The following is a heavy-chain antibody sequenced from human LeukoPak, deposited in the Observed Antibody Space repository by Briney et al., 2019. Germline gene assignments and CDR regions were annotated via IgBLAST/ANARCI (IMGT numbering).Heavy chain of an antibody. V-gene: IGHV1-58*01. J-gene: IGHJ4*02. CDR1: GLTFTTSA. D-gene: IGHD1-1*01. CDR2: IVVDSGNT. CDR3: ARERFTGTTSY. Sequence: SVKVSCKASGLTFTTSAVQWVRQARGQRLEWIGWIVVDSGNTNYAQKFQERVTITRDMSTSTAYMELSSLRSEDTAMYYCARERFTGTTSYWGQGTLVTVSS.